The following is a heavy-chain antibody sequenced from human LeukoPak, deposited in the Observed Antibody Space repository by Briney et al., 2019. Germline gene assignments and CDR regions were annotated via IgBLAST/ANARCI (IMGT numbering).Heavy chain of an antibody. V-gene: IGHV1-2*06. CDR3: ARGRTIFGVITHLFDY. Sequence: ASVKVSXKASGYTFTGYFLHWVRQAPGQGLEWMGRVNPNRGGTNYAQKFQGRVTMTRDTSISTAYMVLSRLRSDDTAVYYCARGRTIFGVITHLFDYWGQGTLVTVSS. CDR2: VNPNRGGT. CDR1: GYTFTGYF. D-gene: IGHD3-3*01. J-gene: IGHJ4*02.